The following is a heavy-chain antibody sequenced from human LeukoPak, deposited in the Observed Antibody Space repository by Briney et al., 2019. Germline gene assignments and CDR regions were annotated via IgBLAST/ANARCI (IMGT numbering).Heavy chain of an antibody. CDR3: ARLFYYDSSGPPS. V-gene: IGHV4-39*01. Sequence: SETLSLTCNVFGGSIRSSNYYWGWIRQPPGKGLEWIGSIYYSGSTYYNPSLKSRVTISVGTSNNQFSLKVRSATATDTAVYYCARLFYYDSSGPPSWGQGTLVTVSS. J-gene: IGHJ5*02. D-gene: IGHD3-22*01. CDR1: GGSIRSSNYY. CDR2: IYYSGST.